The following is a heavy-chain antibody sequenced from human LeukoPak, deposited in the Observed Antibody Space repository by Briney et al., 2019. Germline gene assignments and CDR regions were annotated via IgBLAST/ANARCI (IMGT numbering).Heavy chain of an antibody. CDR1: GFTFSSYG. D-gene: IGHD3-16*01. CDR2: IRYDGSNK. CDR3: AKCTDIGFGYYYYMDV. Sequence: GGSLRLSCAASGFTFSSYGMHWVRQAPGKGLEWVAFIRYDGSNKYYADSVKGRFTISRGNSKNTLYLQMNSLRAEDTAVYYCAKCTDIGFGYYYYMDVWGKGTTVTISS. V-gene: IGHV3-30*02. J-gene: IGHJ6*03.